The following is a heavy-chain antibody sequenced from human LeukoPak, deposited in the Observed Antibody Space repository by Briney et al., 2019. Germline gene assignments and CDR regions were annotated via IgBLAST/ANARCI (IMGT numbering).Heavy chain of an antibody. CDR2: IYHSGST. CDR3: ARIVRNYYDSSGYYYESQH. CDR1: GGSISSSNW. J-gene: IGHJ1*01. D-gene: IGHD3-22*01. V-gene: IGHV4-4*02. Sequence: PSETVSLTCAVSGGSISSSNWWSWVRQPPGKGLEWIGEIYHSGSTNYNPSLKSRVTISVDTSKNQFSLKLSSVTAADTAVYYCARIVRNYYDSSGYYYESQHWGQGTLVTVSS.